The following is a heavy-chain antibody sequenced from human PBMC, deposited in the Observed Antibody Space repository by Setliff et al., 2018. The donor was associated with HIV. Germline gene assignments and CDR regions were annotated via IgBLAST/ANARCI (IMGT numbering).Heavy chain of an antibody. J-gene: IGHJ4*02. CDR1: GYTFTGYY. CDR2: INPNNGGT. Sequence: ASVKVSCKASGYTFTGYYMHWVRQAPGQGLEWMGWINPNNGGTNYAQKFQGRVTMTRDTSISTAYMELSRLRSDDTAMYYCAGHLSATGTFDYWGQGTLVTVSS. CDR3: AGHLSATGTFDY. V-gene: IGHV1-2*02. D-gene: IGHD7-27*01.